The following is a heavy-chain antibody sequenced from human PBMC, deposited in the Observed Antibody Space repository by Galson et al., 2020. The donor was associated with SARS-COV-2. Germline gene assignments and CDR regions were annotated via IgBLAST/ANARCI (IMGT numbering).Heavy chain of an antibody. CDR2: ISTDGSST. CDR1: GFSLSFYW. D-gene: IGHD3-22*01. CDR3: AREDHYYDSASYFDH. V-gene: IGHV3-74*01. J-gene: IGHJ4*02. Sequence: TGGSLRLSCAASGFSLSFYWMHWVRQAPGKGLVWVSRISTDGSSTTYADSVKGRFTISRDNAKNTLYLQMNSLRPEDTALYYCAREDHYYDSASYFDHWGQGTLVTVSS.